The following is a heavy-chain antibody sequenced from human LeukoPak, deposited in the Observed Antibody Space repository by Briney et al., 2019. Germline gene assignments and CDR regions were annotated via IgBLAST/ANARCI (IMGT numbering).Heavy chain of an antibody. CDR2: VDSDGSDT. Sequence: GGSLRLSCAASGFSFTNYWMDWVRQAPGKGLVWVSRVDSDGSDTIYADSVRGRFTISRDNAKNTVFLQMNSLRVEDTAVYYCARGGYGHGFDIWGQGTMVTVSS. D-gene: IGHD5-18*01. V-gene: IGHV3-74*01. CDR3: ARGGYGHGFDI. CDR1: GFSFTNYW. J-gene: IGHJ3*02.